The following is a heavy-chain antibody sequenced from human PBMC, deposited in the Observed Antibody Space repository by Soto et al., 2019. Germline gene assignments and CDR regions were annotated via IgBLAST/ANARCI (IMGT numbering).Heavy chain of an antibody. V-gene: IGHV3-21*01. D-gene: IGHD3-3*01. CDR2: FSSSSSYI. CDR3: ARESEEVSLDY. CDR1: GFTFSSYS. J-gene: IGHJ4*02. Sequence: EVQLVEAGGGLVKPGGSLRLSCAASGFTFSSYSMNWVRQAPGQGLEWVSFFSSSSSYIYYADSVKGRFTISRNNAKNSLYLQMNSLRAEDTAVYYCARESEEVSLDYWGQGTLVTVSS.